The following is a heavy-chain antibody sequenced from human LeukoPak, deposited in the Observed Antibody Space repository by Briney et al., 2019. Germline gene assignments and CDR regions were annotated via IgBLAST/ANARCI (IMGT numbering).Heavy chain of an antibody. CDR2: ITASSNMI. V-gene: IGHV3-11*01. D-gene: IGHD3-3*01. CDR1: GFNFGDHY. CDR3: ARDSGDPRLYYDFWSGYLDF. J-gene: IGHJ4*02. Sequence: GGSLRLSCAASGFNFGDHYMAWIRQAPGKGLEWISYITASSNMIYYAESVKGRFTISRNNAKNSVSLQMKNLRAEDTAVYFCARDSGDPRLYYDFWSGYLDFWGQGTLVTVSS.